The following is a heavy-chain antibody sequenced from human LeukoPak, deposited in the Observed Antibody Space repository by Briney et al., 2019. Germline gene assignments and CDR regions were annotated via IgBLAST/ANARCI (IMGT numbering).Heavy chain of an antibody. CDR3: ARVGYYDSSGYQVFDY. CDR2: ISSSSSYI. Sequence: GGSLRPSCAPSGFTFSSYSMNWVRQAPGTGLEWVSSISSSSSYIYYADSVKGRFTISRDNAQNSLYLQMNSLRAEDTAVYYCARVGYYDSSGYQVFDYWGQGTLVTVSS. J-gene: IGHJ4*02. D-gene: IGHD3-22*01. CDR1: GFTFSSYS. V-gene: IGHV3-21*01.